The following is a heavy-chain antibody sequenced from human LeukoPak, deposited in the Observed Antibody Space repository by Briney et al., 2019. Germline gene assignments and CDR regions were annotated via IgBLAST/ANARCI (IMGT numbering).Heavy chain of an antibody. J-gene: IGHJ3*02. V-gene: IGHV4-59*01. CDR3: ARVGSWYGGAFDI. Sequence: SETLSLTCTVSGGSISSYYWSWIRQPPGKGLEWIGYIYYSGSTNYNPSLKSRVTISVDTSKNQFSLKLSSVTAADTAVYYCARVGSWYGGAFDIWGQGTTVTVSS. D-gene: IGHD6-13*01. CDR2: IYYSGST. CDR1: GGSISSYY.